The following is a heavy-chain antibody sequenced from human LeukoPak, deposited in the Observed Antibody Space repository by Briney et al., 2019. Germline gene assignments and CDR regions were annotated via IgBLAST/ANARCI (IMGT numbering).Heavy chain of an antibody. D-gene: IGHD6-13*01. CDR3: AKDMSGSSWYGWFDP. CDR1: GFTFSSYE. J-gene: IGHJ5*02. CDR2: ISSSGSTI. V-gene: IGHV3-48*03. Sequence: GGSLRLSCAASGFTFSSYEMNWVRQAPGKGLEWVSYISSSGSTIYYADSVKGRFTISRDNAKNSLYLQMNSLRAEDTALYYCAKDMSGSSWYGWFDPWGQGTLVTVSS.